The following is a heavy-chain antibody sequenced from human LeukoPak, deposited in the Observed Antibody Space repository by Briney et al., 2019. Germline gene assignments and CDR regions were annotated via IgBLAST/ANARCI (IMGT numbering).Heavy chain of an antibody. CDR1: GGSISSGGYY. CDR2: IYYSGST. CDR3: ARVVTTNYYYYMDV. J-gene: IGHJ6*03. D-gene: IGHD1-14*01. V-gene: IGHV4-31*03. Sequence: PSETLSLTCTVSGGSISSGGYYWSWIRQHPGQGLEWIGYIYYSGSTYYNPSLKSRVTISVDTSKNQFSLKLSSVTAADTAVYYCARVVTTNYYYYMDVWGKGTTVTVSS.